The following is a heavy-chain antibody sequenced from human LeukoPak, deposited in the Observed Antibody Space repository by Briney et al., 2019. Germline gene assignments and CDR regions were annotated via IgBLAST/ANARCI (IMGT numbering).Heavy chain of an antibody. D-gene: IGHD3-3*01. V-gene: IGHV3-23*01. CDR3: AKVVLIWYYDFCSGSPRSGMDV. CDR2: ISGRGGST. J-gene: IGHJ6*02. Sequence: GGSLRLSCAASGFTFSSYAMSWVRQAPGKGREWVSAISGRGGSTYYADSLKGRFTISRDKSKNPLSLQMNSLRAEDTAVYYCAKVVLIWYYDFCSGSPRSGMDVWGQGTTVTVSS. CDR1: GFTFSSYA.